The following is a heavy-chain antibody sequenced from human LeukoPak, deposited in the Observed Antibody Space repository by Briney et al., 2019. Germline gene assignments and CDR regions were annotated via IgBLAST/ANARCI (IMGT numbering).Heavy chain of an antibody. V-gene: IGHV3-30-3*01. J-gene: IGHJ4*02. D-gene: IGHD4-17*01. CDR3: AKVDRRLRCFDY. CDR1: GFTFSSYA. CDR2: ISYDGSNK. Sequence: PGGSLRLSCAASGFTFSSYAMHWVRQAPGKGLEWVAVISYDGSNKYYADSVKGRFTISRDNSKNTLYLQMNSLRAEDTAVYYCAKVDRRLRCFDYWGQGTLVTVSS.